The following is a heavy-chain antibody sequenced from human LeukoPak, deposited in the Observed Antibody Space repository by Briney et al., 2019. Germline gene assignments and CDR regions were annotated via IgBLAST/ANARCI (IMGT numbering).Heavy chain of an antibody. CDR3: AKDMHDYGDN. D-gene: IGHD2-2*01. Sequence: PAGSLRLSCAASGFTFSSYAMSWVRQAPGKGLEWVSAISGSGGSTYYADSVKGRFTICRDNSKDTLYLHMNSLRAEDTAVYCCAKDMHDYGDNWGQGTLVTVSS. CDR2: ISGSGGST. J-gene: IGHJ4*02. V-gene: IGHV3-23*01. CDR1: GFTFSSYA.